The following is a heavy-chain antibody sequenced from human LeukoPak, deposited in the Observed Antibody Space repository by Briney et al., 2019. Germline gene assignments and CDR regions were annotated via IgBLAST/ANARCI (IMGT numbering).Heavy chain of an antibody. CDR1: GYTFTNNY. D-gene: IGHD5-12*01. CDR2: INPSGDNT. J-gene: IGHJ5*02. Sequence: ASVKVSCKASGYTFTNNYMHWVRQAPGQGLEWMGIINPSGDNTWYAQKFQGRVTLTRDMATSTDYMEVSSLRSEDTAVYYGARDNSRGDSAWWFDPWGQGTLVTVSS. V-gene: IGHV1-46*01. CDR3: ARDNSRGDSAWWFDP.